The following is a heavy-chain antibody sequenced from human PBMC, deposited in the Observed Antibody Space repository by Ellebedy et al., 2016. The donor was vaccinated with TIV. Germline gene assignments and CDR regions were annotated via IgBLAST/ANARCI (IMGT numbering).Heavy chain of an antibody. CDR1: GGFIRDIYY. Sequence: SETLSLTXTVSGGFIRDIYYWGWVRQPPGKGLEWIGTLDYGGNVHYNLSLQSRVSISADTSNNQFSLKLGSVTAADTAVYYCAVEYCGGDCFFSYWGQGTLVTVSS. J-gene: IGHJ4*02. CDR3: AVEYCGGDCFFSY. CDR2: LDYGGNV. V-gene: IGHV4-39*07. D-gene: IGHD2-21*01.